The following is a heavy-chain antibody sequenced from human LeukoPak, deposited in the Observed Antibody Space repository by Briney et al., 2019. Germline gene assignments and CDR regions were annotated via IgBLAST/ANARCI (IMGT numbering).Heavy chain of an antibody. D-gene: IGHD5-24*01. CDR3: ARDWAEMAADY. Sequence: GGSLRLSCAASGFTFDDYAMHWVRQAPGKGLEWVSGISWNGGRIGYADSVKGRFTISRDNGENTLFLQMNSLRAEDTAVYYCARDWAEMAADYWGQGTLVTVSS. CDR1: GFTFDDYA. J-gene: IGHJ4*02. CDR2: ISWNGGRI. V-gene: IGHV3-9*01.